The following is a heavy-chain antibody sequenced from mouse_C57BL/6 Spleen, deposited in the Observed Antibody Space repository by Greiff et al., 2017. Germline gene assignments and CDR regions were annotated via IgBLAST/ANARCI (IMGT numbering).Heavy chain of an antibody. CDR3: ARDRTGNWYFDV. Sequence: EVQLVESGPGLVKPSQSLSLTCSVTGYSITSGYYWNWIRQFPGNKLEWMGYISYDGSNNYNPSLKNRISITRDPSKNQFFLKLNSVTTEDAATYYCARDRTGNWYFDVWGTGTTVTVSS. CDR2: ISYDGSN. CDR1: GYSITSGYY. V-gene: IGHV3-6*01. D-gene: IGHD4-1*01. J-gene: IGHJ1*03.